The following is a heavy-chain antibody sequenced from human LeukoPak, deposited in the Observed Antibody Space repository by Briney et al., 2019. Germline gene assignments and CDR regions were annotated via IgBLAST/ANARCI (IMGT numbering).Heavy chain of an antibody. CDR3: VRQGYNYGAFNA. Sequence: SDTLSLTCAVSGDSISCCYWTWIRQSADKGLEWIGRVFISGSTNYNPSLQGRVTMSVDRSRSQFSLRLRSVTAADTAVYYCVRQGYNYGAFNAGGQGTLVTVSS. CDR2: VFISGST. V-gene: IGHV4-4*07. J-gene: IGHJ4*02. CDR1: GDSISCCY. D-gene: IGHD5-18*01.